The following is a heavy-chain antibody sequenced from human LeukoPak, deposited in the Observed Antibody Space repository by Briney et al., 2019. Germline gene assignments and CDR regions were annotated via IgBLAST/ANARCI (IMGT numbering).Heavy chain of an antibody. V-gene: IGHV4-4*08. CDR3: ARDSVVPAAIPTKRWFDP. D-gene: IGHD2-2*02. CDR1: GGSISGSY. CDR2: IYTSGST. J-gene: IGHJ5*02. Sequence: SETLSLTCTVSGGSISGSYWSWIRQPPGKGLEWIGRIYTSGSTNYNPSLKSRVSISVDTSKNQFSLKLSSVTAADTAVYYCARDSVVPAAIPTKRWFDPWGQGTLVTVSS.